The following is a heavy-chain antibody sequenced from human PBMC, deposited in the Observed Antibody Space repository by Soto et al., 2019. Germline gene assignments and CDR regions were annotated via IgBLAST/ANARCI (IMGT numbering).Heavy chain of an antibody. CDR1: GGTFSSYA. J-gene: IGHJ4*02. Sequence: GSSGKVSCKASGGTFSSYAINWGRQAPGQGLEWMGGIIPIFGTANYAQKFQGRVTITADESTSTAYMELSSLRSEDTAVYYCARGPHADYGGNPHYWGLGTLVIV. D-gene: IGHD4-17*01. V-gene: IGHV1-69*13. CDR2: IIPIFGTA. CDR3: ARGPHADYGGNPHY.